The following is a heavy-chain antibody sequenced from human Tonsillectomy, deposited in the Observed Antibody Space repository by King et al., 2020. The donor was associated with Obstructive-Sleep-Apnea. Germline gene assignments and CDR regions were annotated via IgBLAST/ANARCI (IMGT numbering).Heavy chain of an antibody. Sequence: VQLVESGGGLVKPGGSLRLSCAASGVTFSDFYMSWIRQAPGKGLEWVSYISISISDTNYADSVKGRCTISRDNGKNSLYLQMNSLRAEDTAVYYCARDNYGADDYWGQGTLVTVSS. J-gene: IGHJ4*02. CDR2: ISISISDT. D-gene: IGHD4-17*01. V-gene: IGHV3-11*06. CDR1: GVTFSDFY. CDR3: ARDNYGADDY.